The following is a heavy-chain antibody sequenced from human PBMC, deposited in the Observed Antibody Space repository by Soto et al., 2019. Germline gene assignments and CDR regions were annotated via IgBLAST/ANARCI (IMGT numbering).Heavy chain of an antibody. Sequence: ASVKVSCKASGYTFTGYYMHWVRQAPGQGLEWMGWINPNSGGTNYAQKFQGWVTMTRDTSISTAYMELSRLRSDDTAVYYCARGNKIKITSTSCYSDWGQGTLVTVSS. CDR3: ARGNKIKITSTSCYSD. V-gene: IGHV1-2*04. J-gene: IGHJ4*02. D-gene: IGHD2-2*01. CDR1: GYTFTGYY. CDR2: INPNSGGT.